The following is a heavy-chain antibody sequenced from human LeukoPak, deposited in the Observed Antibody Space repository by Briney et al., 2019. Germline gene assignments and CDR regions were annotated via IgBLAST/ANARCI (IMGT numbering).Heavy chain of an antibody. D-gene: IGHD3-3*01. CDR3: ARDLAYYDFGYFDY. CDR1: GFTFSRYW. CDR2: IKQDGSER. J-gene: IGHJ4*02. V-gene: IGHV3-7*01. Sequence: GGSLRLSCVDSGFTFSRYWMSWVRQAPGKGLECVANIKQDGSERYYVDSVKGRFTISRDNAKNSLYLQMNSLRAEDTAMYYCARDLAYYDFGYFDYWGQGTLVTVSS.